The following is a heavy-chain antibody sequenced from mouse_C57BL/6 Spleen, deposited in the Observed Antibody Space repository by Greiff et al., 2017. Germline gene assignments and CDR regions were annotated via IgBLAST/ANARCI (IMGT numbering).Heavy chain of an antibody. J-gene: IGHJ3*01. D-gene: IGHD1-1*01. CDR1: GFTFSDYG. CDR3: ARDYYGSSRWFAY. Sequence: EVNLVESGGGLVKPGGSLKLSCAASGFTFSDYGMHWVRQAPEKGLEWVAYISSGSSTIYYADTVKGRFTISRDNAKNTLFLQMTSLRSEDTAMYYCARDYYGSSRWFAYWGQGTLVTVSA. V-gene: IGHV5-17*01. CDR2: ISSGSSTI.